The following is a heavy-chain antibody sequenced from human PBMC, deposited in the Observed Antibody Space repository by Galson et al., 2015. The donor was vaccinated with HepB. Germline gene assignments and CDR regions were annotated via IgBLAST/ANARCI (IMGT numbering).Heavy chain of an antibody. CDR3: ARDMNPRDGYSFDY. J-gene: IGHJ4*02. CDR1: GFTFSSYS. D-gene: IGHD5-24*01. CDR2: ISSSSSYI. Sequence: SLRLSCAASGFTFSSYSMNWVRQAPGKGLEWVSSISSSSSYIYYADSVKGRFTISRDNAKNSLYLQMNSLRAEDTAVYYCARDMNPRDGYSFDYWGQGTLVTVSS. V-gene: IGHV3-21*01.